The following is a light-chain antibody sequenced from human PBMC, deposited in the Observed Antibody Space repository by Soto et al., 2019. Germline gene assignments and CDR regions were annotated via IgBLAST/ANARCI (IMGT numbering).Light chain of an antibody. V-gene: IGKV3-20*01. CDR2: GAS. CDR1: QSVSSSY. CDR3: QQYGSPRTT. Sequence: EIVLTQSPGTLSLSPGERATLSCRASQSVSSSYLAWYQQKPGQAPRILIYGASSSAACIPDRYSGSGSGTGFTLNISCLEHEEFAVYDCQQYGSPRTTFGPENKVDIK. J-gene: IGKJ3*01.